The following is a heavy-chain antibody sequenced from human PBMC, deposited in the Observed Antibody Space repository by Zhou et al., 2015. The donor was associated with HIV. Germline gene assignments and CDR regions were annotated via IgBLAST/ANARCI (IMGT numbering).Heavy chain of an antibody. J-gene: IGHJ6*03. CDR2: MNPNSGNT. CDR1: GYTFTSYD. D-gene: IGHD4-17*01. Sequence: QVQLVQSGAEVKKPGASVKVSCKASGYTFTSYDINWVRQATGQGLEWMGWMNPNSGNTGYAQKFQGRVTMTRNTSISTAYMELSSLRSEDTAVYYCARSERDGDYYYYYYYMDVWGKGTTVTVSS. CDR3: ARSERDGDYYYYYYYMDV. V-gene: IGHV1-8*01.